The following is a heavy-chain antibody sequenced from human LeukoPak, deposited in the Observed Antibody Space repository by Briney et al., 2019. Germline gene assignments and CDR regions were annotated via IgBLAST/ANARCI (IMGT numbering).Heavy chain of an antibody. Sequence: ASVKVSCKASGGTFTSYAISWVRQAPGHGLEWMGGIITIFGTANYAQKFQGRVTITADESTSTAYMELSSLRSEDTAVYYCARDPLIVGATHFDYWGQGTLVTVSS. CDR1: GGTFTSYA. V-gene: IGHV1-69*13. J-gene: IGHJ4*02. CDR3: ARDPLIVGATHFDY. D-gene: IGHD1-26*01. CDR2: IITIFGTA.